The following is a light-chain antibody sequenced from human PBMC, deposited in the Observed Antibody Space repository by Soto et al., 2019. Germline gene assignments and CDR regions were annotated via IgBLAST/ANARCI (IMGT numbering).Light chain of an antibody. CDR3: QQSYSTSPET. CDR2: AAS. J-gene: IGKJ1*01. CDR1: QRISGW. Sequence: DTHVALSPSTLSASIGDRVTSTCRAGQRISGWMAWYQQNPGKAPKLLIYAASSLQSGGPSRFSGSGSGTDFTLTISSLQPEDFATYYCQQSYSTSPETFGQGTKVDIK. V-gene: IGKV1-39*01.